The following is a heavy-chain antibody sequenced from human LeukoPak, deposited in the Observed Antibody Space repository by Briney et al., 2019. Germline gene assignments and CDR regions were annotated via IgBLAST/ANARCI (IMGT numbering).Heavy chain of an antibody. V-gene: IGHV3-23*01. CDR3: AKAREDIPGSFDC. CDR2: ISGSGGTT. D-gene: IGHD2-15*01. Sequence: GGSLRLSCAASGFSFSSYDMSWVRQAPGKGLEWISYISGSGGTTYYADSVKGRFTISRDNSKNTLYLQMNSLRAEDTAVYYCAKAREDIPGSFDCWGQGTLVTASS. J-gene: IGHJ4*02. CDR1: GFSFSSYD.